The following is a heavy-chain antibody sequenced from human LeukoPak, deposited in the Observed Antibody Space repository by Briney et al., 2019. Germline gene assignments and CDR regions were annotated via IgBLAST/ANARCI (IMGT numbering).Heavy chain of an antibody. CDR1: GFTFSSYG. Sequence: PGGSLRLSCAASGFTFSSYGMSWVRQAPGKGLEWVAYMKQRGSEEYYVDSVKGRFTISRDNAKNSLYLQMNSLRAEDTAVYYCAKDGHLDNSGSYYWFSGQYYFDYWGQGTLVTVSS. CDR2: MKQRGSEE. J-gene: IGHJ4*02. V-gene: IGHV3-7*01. D-gene: IGHD1-26*01. CDR3: AKDGHLDNSGSYYWFSGQYYFDY.